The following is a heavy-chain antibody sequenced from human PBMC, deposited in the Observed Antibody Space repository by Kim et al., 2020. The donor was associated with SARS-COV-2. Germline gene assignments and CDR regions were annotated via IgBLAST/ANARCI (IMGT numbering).Heavy chain of an antibody. D-gene: IGHD6-13*01. J-gene: IGHJ4*02. CDR2: IRSKAYGGTT. Sequence: GGSLRLSCTASGFTFGDYAMSWVRQAPGKGLEWVGFIRSKAYGGTTEYAASVKGRFTISRDDSKSIAYLQMNSLKTEDTAVYYCTREEGGSSSSWGQGTLVTVSS. V-gene: IGHV3-49*04. CDR3: TREEGGSSSS. CDR1: GFTFGDYA.